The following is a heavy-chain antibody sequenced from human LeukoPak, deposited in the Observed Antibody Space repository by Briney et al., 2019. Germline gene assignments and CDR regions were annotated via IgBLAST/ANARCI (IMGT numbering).Heavy chain of an antibody. CDR3: ATTNDGGGYQWGDFFDF. CDR1: GGNFRTYA. Sequence: RASVKVSCKASGGNFRTYAIIWVRQAPGHGLEWLGRIIPIFGTTNYAQNFQDRVTLTADKSTNTAYMELTSLTSDDTAVYYCATTNDGGGYQWGDFFDFWGQGTLVTVSS. J-gene: IGHJ4*02. V-gene: IGHV1-69*06. D-gene: IGHD3-22*01. CDR2: IIPIFGTT.